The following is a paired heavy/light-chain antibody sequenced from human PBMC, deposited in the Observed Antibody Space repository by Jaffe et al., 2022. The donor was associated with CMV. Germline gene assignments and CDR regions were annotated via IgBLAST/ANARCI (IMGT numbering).Heavy chain of an antibody. CDR3: ARGQGRTRWLRHFDY. Sequence: QVQLQQWGAGLLKPSETLSLTCAVYGESFSLYYWSWIRQPPGKGLEWIGEINHSGSTNYNPSLKSRVTISVDTSKNQFSLKLSSVTAADTAVYYCARGQGRTRWLRHFDYWGQGTLVTVSS. J-gene: IGHJ4*02. V-gene: IGHV4-34*01. D-gene: IGHD5-12*01. CDR2: INHSGST. CDR1: GESFSLYY.
Light chain of an antibody. CDR3: AAWDASLGGPNWV. V-gene: IGLV1-47*01. CDR1: SSNIGGNY. CDR2: RND. Sequence: QSVLTQPPSASGTPGQRVSITCSGSSSNIGGNYVYWYQQLPGTAPKLLIYRNDQRPSGVPDRFSGSKSGTSASLAISGLRSEDEADYYCAAWDASLGGPNWVFGGGTKLTVL. J-gene: IGLJ3*02.